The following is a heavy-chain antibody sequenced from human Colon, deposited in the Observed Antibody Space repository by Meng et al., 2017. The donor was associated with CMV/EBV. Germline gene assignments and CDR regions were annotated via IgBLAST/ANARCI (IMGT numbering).Heavy chain of an antibody. Sequence: QVEVEDPGPGLVKPSGTLSLTCAVSGGSISSSNWWSWVRQPPGKGLEWIGEIYHSGSTNYNPSLKSRVTISVDKSKNQFSLKLSSVTAADTAVYYCARGRPYSLRYFDWLLLDFDYWGQGTLVTVSS. D-gene: IGHD3-9*01. CDR3: ARGRPYSLRYFDWLLLDFDY. J-gene: IGHJ4*02. CDR2: IYHSGST. V-gene: IGHV4-4*02. CDR1: GGSISSSNW.